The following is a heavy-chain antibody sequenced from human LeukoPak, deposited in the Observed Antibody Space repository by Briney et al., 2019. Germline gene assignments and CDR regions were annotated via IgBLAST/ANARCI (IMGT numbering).Heavy chain of an antibody. V-gene: IGHV4-39*07. J-gene: IGHJ4*02. Sequence: SETLSLTCTVSGGSISSSSYYWGWIRQPPGKGLEWIGSIYYSGSTYYNPSLKSRVTISVDTSKNQFSLKLSSVTAADTAVYYCARSLQLLQVDYWGQGTLVTVSS. D-gene: IGHD2-2*01. CDR2: IYYSGST. CDR1: GGSISSSSYY. CDR3: ARSLQLLQVDY.